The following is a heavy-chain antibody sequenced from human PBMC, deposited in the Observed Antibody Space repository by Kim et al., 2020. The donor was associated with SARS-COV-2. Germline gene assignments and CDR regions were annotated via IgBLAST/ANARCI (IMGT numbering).Heavy chain of an antibody. D-gene: IGHD5-18*01. CDR2: IYYIGST. CDR1: GDSIRSYY. CDR3: ATYSYDSDYFDF. J-gene: IGHJ4*02. Sequence: SETLSLTCTVSGDSIRSYYWSWIRQPPGMGLEWIAYIYYIGSTNYNSSLMSRATISLGPSKNQFSLKLGSVTAADTAIYYCATYSYDSDYFDFWGQGTLVTVSS. V-gene: IGHV4-59*13.